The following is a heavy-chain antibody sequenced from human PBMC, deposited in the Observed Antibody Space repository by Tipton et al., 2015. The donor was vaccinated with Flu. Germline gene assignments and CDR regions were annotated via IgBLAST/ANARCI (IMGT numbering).Heavy chain of an antibody. Sequence: GLVKPSETLSLTCAVYGGSFSGYYWSWIRQPPGKGLEWIGEINHSGSTNYNPSLKSRVTISVDTSKNQFSLKLSSVTAADTAVYYCASSYYDFWSGYHSPQERGYDYWGQGTLVTVSS. CDR3: ASSYYDFWSGYHSPQERGYDY. J-gene: IGHJ4*02. V-gene: IGHV4-34*01. CDR2: INHSGST. CDR1: GGSFSGYY. D-gene: IGHD3-3*01.